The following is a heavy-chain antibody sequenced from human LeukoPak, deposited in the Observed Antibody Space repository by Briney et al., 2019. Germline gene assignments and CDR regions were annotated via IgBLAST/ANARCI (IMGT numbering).Heavy chain of an antibody. V-gene: IGHV3-21*01. CDR1: RFTFSSYS. CDR3: ARGDGSGKGDY. J-gene: IGHJ4*02. D-gene: IGHD3-10*01. Sequence: GGSLRLSCAASRFTFSSYSMNWVRQAPGKGLEWVSSISSSSSYIYYADSVKGRFTISRDNAKNSLYLQMNSLRAEDTAVYYCARGDGSGKGDYWGQGTLVTVSS. CDR2: ISSSSSYI.